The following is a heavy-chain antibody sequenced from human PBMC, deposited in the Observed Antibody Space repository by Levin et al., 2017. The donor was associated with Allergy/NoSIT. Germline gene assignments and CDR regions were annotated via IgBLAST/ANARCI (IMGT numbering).Heavy chain of an antibody. J-gene: IGHJ3*02. CDR1: GYSFTTYW. D-gene: IGHD5-24*01. Sequence: PGESLKISCKGSGYSFTTYWIAWVRQMPGKGLEWMGIIYAGDSDTRYSPSFQGQVTISADKSISTAYLQWSSLKASDTAMYYCARDMATAHDAFDIWGQGTMVTVSS. CDR2: IYAGDSDT. CDR3: ARDMATAHDAFDI. V-gene: IGHV5-51*01.